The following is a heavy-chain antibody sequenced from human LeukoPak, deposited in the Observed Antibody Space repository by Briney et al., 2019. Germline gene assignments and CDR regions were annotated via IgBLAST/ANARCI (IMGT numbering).Heavy chain of an antibody. CDR3: ARDMDDFWSGYYVDY. J-gene: IGHJ4*02. V-gene: IGHV1-18*01. CDR2: ISAYNGNT. D-gene: IGHD3-3*01. Sequence: ASVKVSCKASGYTFTSYGISWVRQAPGRGLEWMGWISAYNGNTNYAQKLQGRVTMTTDTSTSTAYVELRSLRSGDTAVYYCARDMDDFWSGYYVDYWGQGTLVTVSS. CDR1: GYTFTSYG.